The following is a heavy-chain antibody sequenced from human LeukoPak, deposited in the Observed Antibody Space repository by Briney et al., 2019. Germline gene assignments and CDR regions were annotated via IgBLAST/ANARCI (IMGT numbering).Heavy chain of an antibody. D-gene: IGHD3-10*01. J-gene: IGHJ4*02. CDR3: ARANPYGSGTYYFDY. CDR2: FFGGSFT. V-gene: IGHV3-66*02. CDR1: GVTVTNTC. Sequence: GGSLRLSCAASGVTVTNTCMNWVRQAPGKGLEWVSVFFGGSFTYYTDSVKGRFTISRDNSKNTLYLQMNSLRAEDTAVYYCARANPYGSGTYYFDYWGQGTLVPVSS.